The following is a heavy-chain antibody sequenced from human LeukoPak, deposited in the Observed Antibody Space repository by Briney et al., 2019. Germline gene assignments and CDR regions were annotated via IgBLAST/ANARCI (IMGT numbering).Heavy chain of an antibody. CDR2: IYTSGST. Sequence: SETLSLTCTVPGGSISSGSYYWSWIRQPAGKGLEWIGRIYTSGSTNYNPSLKSRVTISVDTSKNQFSLKLTSVTAADTAVYYCARLGYDYDFWSGYQVIHWGQGTLVTVSS. CDR1: GGSISSGSYY. V-gene: IGHV4-61*02. J-gene: IGHJ4*02. D-gene: IGHD3-3*01. CDR3: ARLGYDYDFWSGYQVIH.